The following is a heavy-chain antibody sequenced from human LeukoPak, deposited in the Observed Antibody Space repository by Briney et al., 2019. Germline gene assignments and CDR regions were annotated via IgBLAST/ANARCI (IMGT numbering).Heavy chain of an antibody. CDR2: VNHRGST. D-gene: IGHD3-3*01. Sequence: SETLPLTCAVYGGSLSGYYWSWFRQPPGKGLEWIGEVNHRGSTNYNPSLKSRVTISVGTSKNQFSLKLRSVTAADTAVYYCARDFWPWGQGTLVTVSS. CDR3: ARDFWP. J-gene: IGHJ5*02. V-gene: IGHV4-34*01. CDR1: GGSLSGYY.